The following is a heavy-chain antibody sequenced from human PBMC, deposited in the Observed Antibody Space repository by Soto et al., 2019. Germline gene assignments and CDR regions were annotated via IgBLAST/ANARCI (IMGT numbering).Heavy chain of an antibody. Sequence: GGSLRLSCAASGFTFSSYSMNWVRQAPGKGLEWVSYISSSSSTIYYADSVKGRFTISRDNAKNSLYLQMNSLRAEDTAVYYCAREVVIAKEVHYYYMDVWGKGTTVTVSS. CDR2: ISSSSSTI. J-gene: IGHJ6*03. V-gene: IGHV3-48*01. CDR1: GFTFSSYS. CDR3: AREVVIAKEVHYYYMDV. D-gene: IGHD2-21*01.